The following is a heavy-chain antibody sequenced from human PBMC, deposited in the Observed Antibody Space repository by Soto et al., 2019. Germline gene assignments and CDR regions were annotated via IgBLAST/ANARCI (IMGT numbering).Heavy chain of an antibody. CDR1: GFTFSSYE. CDR2: ISSSGSTI. Sequence: GGSLRLSCAASGFTFSSYEMNWVRQAPGKGLEWVSYISSSGSTIYYADSVKGRFTISRDNAKNSLYLQMNRLRAEDTAVYYCARGRVYDILTGYYPYYYYGMDVWGQGTTVTVSS. CDR3: ARGRVYDILTGYYPYYYYGMDV. D-gene: IGHD3-9*01. V-gene: IGHV3-48*03. J-gene: IGHJ6*02.